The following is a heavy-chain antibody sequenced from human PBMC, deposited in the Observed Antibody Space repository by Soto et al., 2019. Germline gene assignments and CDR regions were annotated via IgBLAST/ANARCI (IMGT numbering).Heavy chain of an antibody. J-gene: IGHJ4*02. CDR1: GYTFTSYH. CDR2: IGAYNTNT. Sequence: QVQLVQSGAEVKKPGASVKVSCKTSGYTFTSYHISWVRQAPGQGLEWMGWIGAYNTNTNYAQKFQGRVTMTTDTLTSTAYRELRSLRSDDTAVYYCARDTPPTDYWGQGTLVTVSS. CDR3: ARDTPPTDY. V-gene: IGHV1-18*01.